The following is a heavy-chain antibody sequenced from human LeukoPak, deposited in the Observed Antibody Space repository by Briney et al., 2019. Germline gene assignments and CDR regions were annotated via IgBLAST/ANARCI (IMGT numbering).Heavy chain of an antibody. J-gene: IGHJ6*02. D-gene: IGHD3-10*01. CDR1: GFTFSSYG. CDR3: ARDFGRITMVRGVFYYYGMDV. Sequence: PGGSLRLSCAASGFTFSSYGMHWVRQAPGKGLEWVAVIWYDGSNKYYADSVKGRFTISRDNSKNTLYLQMNSLRAEDTAVYYCARDFGRITMVRGVFYYYGMDVWGQGTTVTVSS. V-gene: IGHV3-33*01. CDR2: IWYDGSNK.